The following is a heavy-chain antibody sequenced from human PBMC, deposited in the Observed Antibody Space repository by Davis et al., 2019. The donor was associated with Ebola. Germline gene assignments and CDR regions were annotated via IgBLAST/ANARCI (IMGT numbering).Heavy chain of an antibody. V-gene: IGHV4-30-2*06. CDR1: GVAISNGGYS. CDR3: ARGRRYSYGPPRY. J-gene: IGHJ4*02. CDR2: IYHSGSS. Sequence: SETLSLTCDVSGVAISNGGYSWNWIRQSPGKGLEWIGDIYHSGSSNLNPSLERRVTIAVDTSKNQFSLKLSSVTAADTAVYYCARGRRYSYGPPRYWGQGTLVTVSS. D-gene: IGHD5-18*01.